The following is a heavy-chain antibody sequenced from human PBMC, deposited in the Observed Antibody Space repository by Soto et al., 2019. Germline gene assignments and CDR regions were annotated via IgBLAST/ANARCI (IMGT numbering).Heavy chain of an antibody. J-gene: IGHJ3*01. CDR1: GGIFGSHG. Sequence: QVQLIQSEAEVKKPGSSVRVSCTASGGIFGSHGFSWVRQAPGQRLAWVGGFIPIFRTLTYTEKFQARVRIAADESTNTGYLDLSSLTSEDTAVYYCVRDRRIYYSDPHDEFVASDYEVWGQGTMVSVSS. CDR3: VRDRRIYYSDPHDEFVASDYEV. CDR2: FIPIFRTL. V-gene: IGHV1-69*01. D-gene: IGHD3-22*01.